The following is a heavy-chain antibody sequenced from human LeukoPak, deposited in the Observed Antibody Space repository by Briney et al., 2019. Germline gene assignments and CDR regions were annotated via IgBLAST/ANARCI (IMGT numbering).Heavy chain of an antibody. V-gene: IGHV4-34*01. J-gene: IGHJ3*02. CDR1: GGTFSGYY. CDR2: INHSGSA. CDR3: ARDHMDLAIRGYYDSSGPSAFDI. D-gene: IGHD3-22*01. Sequence: PSETLSLTCAVNGGTFSGYYWSWIRQPPGKGLEWIGEINHSGSANYNPSLKSRVTMSVDTSKNQFSLKLSSVTAADTAVYYCARDHMDLAIRGYYDSSGPSAFDIWGQGTMVTISS.